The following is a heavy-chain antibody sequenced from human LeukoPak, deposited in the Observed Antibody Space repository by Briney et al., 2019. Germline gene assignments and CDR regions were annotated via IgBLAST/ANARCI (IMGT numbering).Heavy chain of an antibody. J-gene: IGHJ5*02. D-gene: IGHD3-10*01. Sequence: GGSLRLSCAASGFTFSSYAMSWVRQAPGKGLEWVSAISGSGGSTYYADSVKGRFTISRDNSKNTLYLQMNSLRAEDTAVYYCAKDCGIYGSGSSQFDPWGQGTLVTVSS. CDR2: ISGSGGST. CDR1: GFTFSSYA. V-gene: IGHV3-23*01. CDR3: AKDCGIYGSGSSQFDP.